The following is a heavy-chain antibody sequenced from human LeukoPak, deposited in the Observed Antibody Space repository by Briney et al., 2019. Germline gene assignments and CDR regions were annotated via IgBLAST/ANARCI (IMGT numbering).Heavy chain of an antibody. CDR2: VSNSGRT. Sequence: SSETLSLTCTVSGGSISSYYWSWIRQPPGKRLQWIAYVSNSGRTDYNPSLKSRVTISIDTSRNQFSLRLRSVTAADTAVYFCARENDRYGRIDYWGQGTLVTVTS. V-gene: IGHV4-59*01. D-gene: IGHD5-18*01. J-gene: IGHJ4*02. CDR3: ARENDRYGRIDY. CDR1: GGSISSYY.